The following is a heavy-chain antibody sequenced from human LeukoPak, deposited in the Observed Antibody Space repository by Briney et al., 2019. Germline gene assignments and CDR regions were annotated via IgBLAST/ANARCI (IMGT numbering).Heavy chain of an antibody. Sequence: ASVKVSCKASGGTFSSYAISWVRQAPGQGLEWIGGIIPIFGTANYAQKFQGRVTITADESTSTAYMELSSLRSEDTAVYYCARVQEYGQWLAPNWFDPWGQGTLVSVSS. V-gene: IGHV1-69*13. CDR2: IIPIFGTA. CDR3: ARVQEYGQWLAPNWFDP. CDR1: GGTFSSYA. D-gene: IGHD6-19*01. J-gene: IGHJ5*02.